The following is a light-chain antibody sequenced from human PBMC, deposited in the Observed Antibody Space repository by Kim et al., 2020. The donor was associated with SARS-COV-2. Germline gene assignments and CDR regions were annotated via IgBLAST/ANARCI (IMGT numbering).Light chain of an antibody. CDR1: NIGSKS. J-gene: IGLJ1*01. V-gene: IGLV3-21*04. CDR2: DDR. Sequence: VSVAPGKTATITCGGNNIGSKSVQWYQQKPGQAPVLVIYDDRDRTSGIPERFSGSNSGNTATLTISRVEAGDEADYFCQVWDTPSDHYVFATGTKVTVL. CDR3: QVWDTPSDHYV.